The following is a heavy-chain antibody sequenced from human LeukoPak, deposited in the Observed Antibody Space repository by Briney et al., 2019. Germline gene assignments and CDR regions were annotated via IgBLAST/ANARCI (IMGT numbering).Heavy chain of an antibody. Sequence: RASVKVSCKASGYTFSSYYLNWVRQAPGQGLEWMGWINPNSGGTNYAQKFQGRVTMTRDTSISTAYMELSRLRSDDTAVYYCARGLDYYDSSVVGYWGQGTLVTVSS. V-gene: IGHV1-2*02. D-gene: IGHD3-22*01. J-gene: IGHJ4*02. CDR1: GYTFSSYY. CDR3: ARGLDYYDSSVVGY. CDR2: INPNSGGT.